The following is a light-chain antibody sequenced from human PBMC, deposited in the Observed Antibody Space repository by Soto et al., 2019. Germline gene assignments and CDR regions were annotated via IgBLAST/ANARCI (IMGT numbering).Light chain of an antibody. V-gene: IGKV1-5*01. Sequence: DIQMTQSPSTLSASVGDRVTITCRASQSISSWLAWYQQKPGKAHKLLIYDAYSLESGVPSRFSGSGSGTEFTLTISSLQPDDFATYYSQQYNSYPWTFGQATNVEIK. CDR1: QSISSW. J-gene: IGKJ1*01. CDR2: DAY. CDR3: QQYNSYPWT.